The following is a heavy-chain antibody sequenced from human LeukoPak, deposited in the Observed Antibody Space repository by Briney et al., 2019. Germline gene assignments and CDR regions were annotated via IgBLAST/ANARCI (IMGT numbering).Heavy chain of an antibody. CDR1: GFTFSSYS. D-gene: IGHD3-10*01. J-gene: IGHJ4*02. CDR2: ISSSSYI. V-gene: IGHV3-21*01. Sequence: GGSLRLSCAASGFTFSSYSMNWVRQAPGKGLEWVSSISSSSYIYYADSVKGRFTISRDNAKNSLYLQMNSLRAEDTAVYYCARRTLGRYFDYWGQGTLVTVSS. CDR3: ARRTLGRYFDY.